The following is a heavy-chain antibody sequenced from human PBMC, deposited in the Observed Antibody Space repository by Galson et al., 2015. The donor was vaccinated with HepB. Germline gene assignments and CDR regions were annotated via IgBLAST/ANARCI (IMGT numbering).Heavy chain of an antibody. Sequence: CAISGDSVSSNSASWNWIRQSPSRGLEWLGRTYYRSKWYNDYALSVKSRITINPDTSKNQFSLQLSSVTPEDTAVYDCARGGYSYLTSFNYWGQGTLVTVSS. V-gene: IGHV6-1*01. CDR1: GDSVSSNSAS. J-gene: IGHJ4*02. CDR3: ARGGYSYLTSFNY. CDR2: TYYRSKWYN. D-gene: IGHD5-18*01.